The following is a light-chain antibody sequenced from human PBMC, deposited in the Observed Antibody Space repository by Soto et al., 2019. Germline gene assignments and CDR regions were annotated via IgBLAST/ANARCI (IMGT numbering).Light chain of an antibody. Sequence: EIMLTQSPGTLSLSPGERATLSCRASQSISSSYLAWYQQKPGQAPRLLFYGASSRATGIPDRFSGSGSGTDFTLTISRLDPEDFAVYYCQQYRNSQLTFGGGTKVEI. CDR2: GAS. CDR3: QQYRNSQLT. J-gene: IGKJ4*01. CDR1: QSISSSY. V-gene: IGKV3-20*01.